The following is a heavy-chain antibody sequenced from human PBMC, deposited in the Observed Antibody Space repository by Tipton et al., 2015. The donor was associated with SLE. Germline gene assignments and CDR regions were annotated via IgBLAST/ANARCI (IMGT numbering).Heavy chain of an antibody. Sequence: TLSLTCAVSGDSISSYNWWTWVRQPPGKGLEWIGEVYHSGKSNYNPSLESRVTMSVDTSNNHFSLKLTSVTAADTAVYYCARVVTVGATHYYDMDVWGQGTTVTVSS. CDR3: ARVVTVGATHYYDMDV. CDR2: VYHSGKS. J-gene: IGHJ6*02. CDR1: GDSISSYNW. V-gene: IGHV4-4*02. D-gene: IGHD2-15*01.